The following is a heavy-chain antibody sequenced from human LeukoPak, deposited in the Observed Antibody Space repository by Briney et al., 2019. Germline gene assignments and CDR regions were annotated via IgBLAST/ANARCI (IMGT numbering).Heavy chain of an antibody. Sequence: PGGSLRLSCAASGFTFSSYGMHWVRQAPGKGLEWVAVIWYDGSNKYYADSVKGRFTISRDNSKNTLYLQMNSLRAEDTAVYYCARENYYDSSALDYWGQGTLVTVSS. V-gene: IGHV3-33*01. J-gene: IGHJ4*02. CDR3: ARENYYDSSALDY. CDR2: IWYDGSNK. D-gene: IGHD3-22*01. CDR1: GFTFSSYG.